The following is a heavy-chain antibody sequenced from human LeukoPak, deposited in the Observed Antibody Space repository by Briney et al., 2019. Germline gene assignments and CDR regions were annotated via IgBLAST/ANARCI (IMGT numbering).Heavy chain of an antibody. CDR1: GGTFSSYT. Sequence: SVKVSCKASGGTFSSYTISWVRQAPGQGLEWMGRIIPILGIANYAQKFQGRVTITADKSTSTAYMELSSLRSEDTAVYYCARAHVSERGSFDYWGQGTLVTISS. J-gene: IGHJ4*02. V-gene: IGHV1-69*02. CDR3: ARAHVSERGSFDY. CDR2: IIPILGIA. D-gene: IGHD3-16*01.